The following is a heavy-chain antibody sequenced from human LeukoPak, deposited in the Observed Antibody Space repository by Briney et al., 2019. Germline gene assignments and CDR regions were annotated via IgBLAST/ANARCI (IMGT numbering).Heavy chain of an antibody. CDR2: IKQDGSEK. V-gene: IGHV3-7*01. CDR1: GFTFSTYW. CDR3: ARHVLRFLEWPEEIDY. Sequence: PGGSLRLSCAASGFTFSTYWMSLVRQAPGKGLEWVANIKQDGSEKYYVGSVKGRFTISRDNAKNSLYLQMNSLRAEDTAVYYCARHVLRFLEWPEEIDYWGQGTLVTVSS. J-gene: IGHJ4*02. D-gene: IGHD3-3*01.